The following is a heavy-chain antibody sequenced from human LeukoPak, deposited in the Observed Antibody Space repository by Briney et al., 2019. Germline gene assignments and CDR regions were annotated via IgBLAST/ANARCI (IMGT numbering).Heavy chain of an antibody. CDR1: GGSISPYY. D-gene: IGHD2-15*01. Sequence: SETLSLTCTVSGGSISPYYWSWIRQPPAKGLEWIAYITHSGSTVYNPSLKSRATISLDTSKKQFSLKLSSVTTADTALYYCARENYSLDYWGQGTLVTVSS. V-gene: IGHV4-59*01. CDR2: ITHSGST. J-gene: IGHJ4*02. CDR3: ARENYSLDY.